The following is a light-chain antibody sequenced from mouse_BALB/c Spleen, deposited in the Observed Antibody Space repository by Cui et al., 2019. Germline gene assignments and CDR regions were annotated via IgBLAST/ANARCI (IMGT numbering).Light chain of an antibody. V-gene: IGKV4-61*01. J-gene: IGKJ2*01. Sequence: QIVLTQSPAIMSASPGEKVTISCSASSSVIYMYWYQQKPGSSPKPWIYRTSNLASGVPARFSGSGSGTSYSLTISSMEAEDAATYYCQQYHSYPYTFGGGTKLEIK. CDR3: QQYHSYPYT. CDR1: SSVIY. CDR2: RTS.